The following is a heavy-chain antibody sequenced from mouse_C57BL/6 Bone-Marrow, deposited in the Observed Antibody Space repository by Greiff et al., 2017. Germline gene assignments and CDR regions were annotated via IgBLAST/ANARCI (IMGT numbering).Heavy chain of an antibody. D-gene: IGHD2-3*01. V-gene: IGHV1-50*01. CDR1: GYTFTSYW. J-gene: IGHJ2*01. CDR2: IDPSDSYT. CDR3: ARDVGFYSFDY. Sequence: VQLQQPGAELVKPGASVKLSCKASGYTFTSYWMQWVKQRPGQGLEWIGEIDPSDSYTNYNQKFKGKATLTVDTSSSTAYMQLSSLTSEDSAVFYCARDVGFYSFDYWGQGTTLTVSS.